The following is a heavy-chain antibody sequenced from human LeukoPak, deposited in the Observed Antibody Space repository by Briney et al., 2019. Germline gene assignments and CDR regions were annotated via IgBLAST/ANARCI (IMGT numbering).Heavy chain of an antibody. CDR3: AREYSGYDLCSSCYYYYYMDV. Sequence: MSSETLSLTCTVSGYSISSGYYWGWIRQPPGKGLEWIGSIYHSGSTYYNPSLKSRVTISVDTSKNQFSLKLSSVTAADTAVYYCAREYSGYDLCSSCYYYYYMDVWGKGTTVTVSS. D-gene: IGHD5-12*01. V-gene: IGHV4-38-2*02. CDR2: IYHSGST. CDR1: GYSISSGYY. J-gene: IGHJ6*03.